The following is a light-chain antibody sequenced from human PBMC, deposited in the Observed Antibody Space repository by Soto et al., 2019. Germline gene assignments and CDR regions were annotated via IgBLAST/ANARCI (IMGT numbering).Light chain of an antibody. V-gene: IGLV1-44*01. CDR3: PAWDASLNGYV. CDR1: SSNIGRNT. J-gene: IGLJ1*01. CDR2: SNN. Sequence: QSVLTQPPSASGTPGQRVTISCSGSSSNIGRNTVSWYQQVPGTAPTLLIYSNNQRPSGVPDRFSGSKSGTSASLAISGLHSPDDPDYHCPAWDASLNGYVFGTGTKVTVL.